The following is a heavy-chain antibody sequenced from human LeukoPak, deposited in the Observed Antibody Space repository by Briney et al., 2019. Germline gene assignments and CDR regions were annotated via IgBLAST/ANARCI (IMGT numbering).Heavy chain of an antibody. Sequence: ASARVSCKASGHTFTEYHVHWVRQAPGQELEWMGWIIPNSGDTYSPQKFQGRVTMTSDTSISTAHMEVSRLRSDDTAVYYYARANFLYCSSSTCLFDYWGQGTLVTVSS. J-gene: IGHJ4*02. CDR3: ARANFLYCSSSTCLFDY. CDR1: GHTFTEYH. D-gene: IGHD2-2*01. CDR2: IIPNSGDT. V-gene: IGHV1-2*02.